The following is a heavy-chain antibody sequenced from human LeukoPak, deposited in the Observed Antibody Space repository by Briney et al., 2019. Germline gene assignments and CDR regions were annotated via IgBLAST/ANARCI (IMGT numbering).Heavy chain of an antibody. CDR1: GVTFSRYS. Sequence: GGSLRHSCAEPGVTFSRYSLNGVRQAPGKGLEWVSSISSSSSYIYYADSVKGRFTISRDNVKKSLYFQMNSLRAEDTAVYYCARVDSGSHRADNFFDLGGQGTLVSVSS. D-gene: IGHD1-26*01. J-gene: IGHJ5*02. CDR3: ARVDSGSHRADNFFDL. CDR2: ISSSSSYI. V-gene: IGHV3-21*01.